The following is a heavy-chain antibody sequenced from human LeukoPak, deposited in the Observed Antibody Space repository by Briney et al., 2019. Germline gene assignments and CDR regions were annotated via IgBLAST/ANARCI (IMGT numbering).Heavy chain of an antibody. V-gene: IGHV3-48*03. CDR3: AGGSGRY. CDR2: ISSGGNTI. J-gene: IGHJ4*02. Sequence: GGSLRLSCAASAFSFSGYEMNRVRQAPGKGLEWISYISSGGNTIYYADSVKGRFTISGDNAKKSLFLQMNSLRAEDTGVYYRAGGSGRYWGQGSLVTVSS. CDR1: AFSFSGYE. D-gene: IGHD3-16*01.